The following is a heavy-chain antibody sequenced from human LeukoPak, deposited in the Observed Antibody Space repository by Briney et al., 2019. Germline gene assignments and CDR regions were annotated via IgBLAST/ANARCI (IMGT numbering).Heavy chain of an antibody. V-gene: IGHV3-7*03. CDR1: GFTFSSSW. CDR2: INQDGSAK. Sequence: GGPLRLSCAASGFTFSSSWMTWARQAPVKGLEWVARINQDGSAKYYVDSVKGRFTISRDNAKSSLYLQMNRRRAEDTAVYYWAKGRYYDSSGLVDYWGQGTLVTVSS. CDR3: AKGRYYDSSGLVDY. J-gene: IGHJ4*02. D-gene: IGHD3-22*01.